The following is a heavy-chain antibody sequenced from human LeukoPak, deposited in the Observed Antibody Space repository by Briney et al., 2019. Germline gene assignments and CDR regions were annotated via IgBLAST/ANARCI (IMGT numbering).Heavy chain of an antibody. V-gene: IGHV1-8*03. Sequence: ASVKVSCKASGYTFTSYDINWVRQATGQGMEWMGWTNPNSGNTGYAQKFQGRVTITRNNAISTAYMEPRSLRSEDTAVYYCARVSSGWYGVWFDPWGQGTLVTVSS. CDR2: TNPNSGNT. CDR1: GYTFTSYD. CDR3: ARVSSGWYGVWFDP. J-gene: IGHJ5*02. D-gene: IGHD6-19*01.